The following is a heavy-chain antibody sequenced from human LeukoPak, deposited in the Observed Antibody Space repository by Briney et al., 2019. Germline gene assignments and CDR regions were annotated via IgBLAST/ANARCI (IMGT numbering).Heavy chain of an antibody. Sequence: GGSLRLSCAASGFTFSDYWMQWVRQVPGKGLVWVSRVNNDGTSTSYADSVKGRFTIPRDNAKNTLYLQMNSLRAEVTAVYYCGRANIVAAGWGQGTLVTVSS. CDR1: GFTFSDYW. J-gene: IGHJ4*02. V-gene: IGHV3-74*01. CDR2: VNNDGTST. CDR3: GRANIVAAG. D-gene: IGHD5-12*01.